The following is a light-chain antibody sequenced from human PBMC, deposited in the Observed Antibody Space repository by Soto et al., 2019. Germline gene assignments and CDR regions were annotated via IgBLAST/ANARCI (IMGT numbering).Light chain of an antibody. V-gene: IGLV2-11*01. CDR3: CSYAGSSFWV. CDR2: DVS. J-gene: IGLJ3*02. Sequence: QSALTQPRSVSGSPGQSVTISCTGTSSDVGGYNYVSWYQQHPGKAPKLMIYDVSKWPSGVPDRFSGSKSGNTASLTISGLQAEDEADYYCCSYAGSSFWVFGGGTKLTVL. CDR1: SSDVGGYNY.